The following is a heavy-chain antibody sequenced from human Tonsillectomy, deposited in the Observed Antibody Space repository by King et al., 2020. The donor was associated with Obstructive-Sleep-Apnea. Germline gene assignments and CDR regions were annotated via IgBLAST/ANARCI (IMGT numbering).Heavy chain of an antibody. V-gene: IGHV3-48*04. CDR2: ISSSSGTI. CDR1: GLTFSTYS. CDR3: ARSGYFQH. J-gene: IGHJ1*01. Sequence: VQLVESGGALVQPGGSLRLSCAASGLTFSTYSMNWVRQAPGQGLEWVSYISSSSGTIYYADSVKGRFTISRDNAKNSLYLQMNSLRAEDTAVYSCARSGYFQHWGQGTLVTVSS. D-gene: IGHD3-10*01.